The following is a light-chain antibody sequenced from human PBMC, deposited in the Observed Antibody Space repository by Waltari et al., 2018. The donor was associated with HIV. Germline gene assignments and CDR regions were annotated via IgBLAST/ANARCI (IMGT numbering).Light chain of an antibody. J-gene: IGLJ2*01. V-gene: IGLV2-18*02. CDR2: EVS. CDR3: SSYTSSSTFV. Sequence: QSALTQPHSVSGSPGQSVTISCTGTSSDVGSYNRVSWYQQPPATAPKLMIYEVSNRPSGVPDRFSGSKSGNTASLTISGLQAEDEADYYCSSYTSSSTFVFGGGTKLTVL. CDR1: SSDVGSYNR.